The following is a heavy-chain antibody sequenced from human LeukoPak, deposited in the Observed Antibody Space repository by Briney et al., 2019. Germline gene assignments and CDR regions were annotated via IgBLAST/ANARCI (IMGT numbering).Heavy chain of an antibody. V-gene: IGHV1-69*13. CDR3: ARDILRDAFDI. CDR2: IIPIFGTA. CDR1: GGTFSSYA. Sequence: SVKVSCTASGGTFSSYAISWVRQAPGQGLEWMGGIIPIFGTANYAQKFQGRVTITADESTGTAYMELSSLRSEDTAVYYCARDILRDAFDIWGQGTVVTASS. J-gene: IGHJ3*02. D-gene: IGHD4-17*01.